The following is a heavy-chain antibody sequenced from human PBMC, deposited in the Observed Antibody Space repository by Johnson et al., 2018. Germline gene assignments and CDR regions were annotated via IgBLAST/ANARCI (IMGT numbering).Heavy chain of an antibody. V-gene: IGHV5-51*01. Sequence: VQLGQSGAEVKKPGESLKISCKGSGYSFARYWIGWVRQMPGRGLEWMGLIYPGDSDTRYSPSFQGQVTLPADKSISPAHLHWSSLKASDTAMYSSAIAVSPTGFDIWGQGTTVTVSS. CDR3: AIAVSPTGFDI. J-gene: IGHJ3*02. CDR1: GYSFARYW. D-gene: IGHD3-9*01. CDR2: IYPGDSDT.